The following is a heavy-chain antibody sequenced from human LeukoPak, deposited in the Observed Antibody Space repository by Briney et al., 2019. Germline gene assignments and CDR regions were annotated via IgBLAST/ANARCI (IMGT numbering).Heavy chain of an antibody. D-gene: IGHD6-19*01. CDR3: SRVTTSGSYGRFDALHI. Sequence: GGSLRLSCRTSGFTFGDYALSWFRQAPGKGLEWVGFIRSKVYGGTTEYAASVKGRVTTLRDDSEGIAYLQMNSLKTEDTAMYYCSRVTTSGSYGRFDALHIWSQGTMITVSS. J-gene: IGHJ3*02. V-gene: IGHV3-49*03. CDR1: GFTFGDYA. CDR2: IRSKVYGGTT.